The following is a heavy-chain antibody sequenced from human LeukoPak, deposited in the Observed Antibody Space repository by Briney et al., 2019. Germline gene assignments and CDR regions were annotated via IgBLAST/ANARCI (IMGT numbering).Heavy chain of an antibody. CDR3: AKDDTRSWATFDY. V-gene: IGHV3-30*02. CDR2: IRYDGSNT. D-gene: IGHD2-2*01. CDR1: GFTFNNYG. Sequence: PGGSLRLSCAASGFTFNNYGMHWVRQAPGKGLEWLAFIRYDGSNTYYADSVKGRFTVSRDDSKNTLYLQMTSLRADDTALYYCAKDDTRSWATFDYWGQGTLVTVSS. J-gene: IGHJ4*02.